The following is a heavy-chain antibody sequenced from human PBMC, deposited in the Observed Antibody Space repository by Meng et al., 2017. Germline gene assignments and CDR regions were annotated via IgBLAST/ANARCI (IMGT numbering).Heavy chain of an antibody. CDR1: GGTFSSDA. V-gene: IGHV1-69*01. CDR2: IIPIFGTA. Sequence: QWQLGQSGAEVKKPGSSVKVSWKASGGTFSSDAISWVRQAPGQGLEWMGGIIPIFGTANYAQKFQGRVTITADESTSTAYMELSSLRSEDTAVYYCASPKIGRRGSLDYWGQGTLVTVSS. J-gene: IGHJ4*02. CDR3: ASPKIGRRGSLDY. D-gene: IGHD3-16*01.